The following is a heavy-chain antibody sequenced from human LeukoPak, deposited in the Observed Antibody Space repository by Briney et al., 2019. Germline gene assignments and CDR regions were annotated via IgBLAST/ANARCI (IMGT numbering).Heavy chain of an antibody. CDR2: ISGSGGST. Sequence: GGSLRLSCAASGFTFSSYGMSWVRQAPGKGLEWVSAISGSGGSTYYADSVKGRFTISRDNSKNTLYLQMNSLRAEDTAVYYCAKDRYSGRGRYYFDYWGQGTLVTVSS. CDR1: GFTFSSYG. CDR3: AKDRYSGRGRYYFDY. D-gene: IGHD3-10*01. J-gene: IGHJ4*02. V-gene: IGHV3-23*01.